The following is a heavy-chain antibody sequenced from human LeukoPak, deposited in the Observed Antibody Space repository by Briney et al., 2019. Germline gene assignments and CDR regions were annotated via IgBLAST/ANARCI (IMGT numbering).Heavy chain of an antibody. D-gene: IGHD6-6*01. CDR1: GFTFSSYA. J-gene: IGHJ6*02. CDR3: ARSDRREVAARLYYYYGMDV. V-gene: IGHV3-30-3*01. Sequence: GGSLRLSCAASGFTFSSYAMHWVRQAPGKGLEWVAVISYDGSNKYYADSVKGRFTISRDNSKNTLYLQMNSLRAEDTAVYYCARSDRREVAARLYYYYGMDVWGQGTTVTVSS. CDR2: ISYDGSNK.